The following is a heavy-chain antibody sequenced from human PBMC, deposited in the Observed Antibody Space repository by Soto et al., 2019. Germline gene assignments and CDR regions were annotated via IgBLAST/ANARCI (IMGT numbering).Heavy chain of an antibody. CDR3: ARDSGYSSSFVRFDGMDV. CDR1: GYTFTSYA. J-gene: IGHJ6*02. CDR2: INAGNGNT. D-gene: IGHD6-13*01. V-gene: IGHV1-3*01. Sequence: QVQLVQSGAEVKKPGASVKVSCKASGYTFTSYAMHWVRQAPGQRLEWMGWINAGNGNTKYSQKFQGRVTITRDTSASTAYMELSSLRSEDTAVYYCARDSGYSSSFVRFDGMDVWGQGTTVTVSS.